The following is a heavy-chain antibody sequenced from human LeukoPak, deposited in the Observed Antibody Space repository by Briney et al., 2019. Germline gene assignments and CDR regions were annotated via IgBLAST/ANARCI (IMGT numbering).Heavy chain of an antibody. Sequence: GASVKVSCKASGYTFTSYGISWVRQAPGQGLEWMGWISAYNGNTNYAQKLQGRVTMTTDTSTSTAYMELRSLRSDDTAVYYCARVYLIVASYWQEAFDIWGQGTVVTVSS. V-gene: IGHV1-18*01. CDR3: ARVYLIVASYWQEAFDI. J-gene: IGHJ3*02. CDR2: ISAYNGNT. CDR1: GYTFTSYG. D-gene: IGHD5-12*01.